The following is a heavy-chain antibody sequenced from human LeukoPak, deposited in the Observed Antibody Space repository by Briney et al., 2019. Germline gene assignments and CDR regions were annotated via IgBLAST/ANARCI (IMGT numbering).Heavy chain of an antibody. CDR3: ARVLWFGHLYNWFDP. CDR1: GYTFTDYD. D-gene: IGHD3-10*01. J-gene: IGHJ5*02. CDR2: ISGGGGTG. Sequence: GASVKVSCKASGYTFTDYDIHWVRLAPGQRLEWMGWISGGGGTGIYSQNFQDRVTITWDTSATTAYMELNSLRSEDTAVYYCARVLWFGHLYNWFDPWGQGTLVTVSS. V-gene: IGHV1-3*01.